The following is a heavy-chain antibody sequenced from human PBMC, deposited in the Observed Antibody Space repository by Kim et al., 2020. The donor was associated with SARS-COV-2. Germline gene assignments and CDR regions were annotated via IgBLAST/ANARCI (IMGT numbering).Heavy chain of an antibody. J-gene: IGHJ4*02. V-gene: IGHV3-33*01. CDR3: ATDGGIAVAVIPRDYYFDY. D-gene: IGHD6-19*01. CDR1: GFTFSSYG. Sequence: GGSLRLSCAASGFTFSSYGLHWVRQAPGKGLEWVALIWYDGSNKYYADSVKGRFTISRDNSKNTLYLQMNSLRAEDTAVYYCATDGGIAVAVIPRDYYFDYWGQGTLVTVSS. CDR2: IWYDGSNK.